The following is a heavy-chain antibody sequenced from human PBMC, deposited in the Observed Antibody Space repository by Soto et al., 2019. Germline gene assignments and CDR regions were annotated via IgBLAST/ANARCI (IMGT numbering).Heavy chain of an antibody. D-gene: IGHD4-17*01. Sequence: QITLKESGPTLVKPTQTLTLTCTFSGFSLSTSGVGVGWIRQPPGKALEWLAVIYRDDDKRFSPSLESRLTITEDTSKNQVVLTMTTMDPVDTATYFCAYIINYGEPRYWGQGTLVTVSS. J-gene: IGHJ4*02. CDR1: GFSLSTSGVG. CDR2: IYRDDDK. V-gene: IGHV2-5*02. CDR3: AYIINYGEPRY.